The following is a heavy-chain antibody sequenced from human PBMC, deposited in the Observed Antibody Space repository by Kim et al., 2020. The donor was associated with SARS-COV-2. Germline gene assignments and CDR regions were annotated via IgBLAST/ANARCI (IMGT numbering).Heavy chain of an antibody. D-gene: IGHD5-12*01. CDR3: AKSNIVATIMNAFDI. V-gene: IGHV3-23*01. Sequence: DSVKGRFTISRDNSKNTLYLQMNSLRSEDTAVYYCAKSNIVATIMNAFDIWGQGTMVTVSS. J-gene: IGHJ3*02.